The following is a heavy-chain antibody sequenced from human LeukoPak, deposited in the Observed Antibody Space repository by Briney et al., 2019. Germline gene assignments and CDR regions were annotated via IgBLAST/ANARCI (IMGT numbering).Heavy chain of an antibody. V-gene: IGHV3-48*01. J-gene: IGHJ6*03. D-gene: IGHD3-3*01. CDR3: ASTYDFRSGYDYYYYMDV. CDR1: GFTFSSYS. CDR2: ISSSSSTT. Sequence: GWSLRLSCEASGFTFSSYSMYWVRQAPGKGLEWISYISSSSSTTHYADSVKGRFTISRDDAKYSLYLQMNSLRAEDTAVYYCASTYDFRSGYDYYYYMDVWGKGTSVTVSS.